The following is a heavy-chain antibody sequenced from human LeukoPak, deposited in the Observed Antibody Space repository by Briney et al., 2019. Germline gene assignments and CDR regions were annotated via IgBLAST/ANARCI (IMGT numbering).Heavy chain of an antibody. CDR1: GGTLSSYA. Sequence: SVKLSCKASGGTLSSYAISWVRQAPGQGLEWMSTIIPIFGTANYAQTVQGRFTITTDESTNTAYMELSSLRSEDRAVYYCARDGYRYDGRFDRWGQGTLVTVSS. D-gene: IGHD5-18*01. J-gene: IGHJ5*02. V-gene: IGHV1-69*05. CDR2: IIPIFGTA. CDR3: ARDGYRYDGRFDR.